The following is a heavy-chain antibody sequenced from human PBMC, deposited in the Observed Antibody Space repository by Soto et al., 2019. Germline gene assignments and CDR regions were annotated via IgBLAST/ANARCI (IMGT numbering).Heavy chain of an antibody. CDR2: MYNTGIT. Sequence: QVQLQESGPGLVKPSETLSLTCTVSGVAISRYYCSWIRQPPGKGLEWIGYMYNTGITVYNPSFTSRVTLSVDTSKNQFSLKLHSVTAADTAVYYCASDRWGYCGTECYPLEVWGKWTTVTVS. D-gene: IGHD2-21*01. J-gene: IGHJ6*03. CDR1: GVAISRYY. V-gene: IGHV4-59*01. CDR3: ASDRWGYCGTECYPLEV.